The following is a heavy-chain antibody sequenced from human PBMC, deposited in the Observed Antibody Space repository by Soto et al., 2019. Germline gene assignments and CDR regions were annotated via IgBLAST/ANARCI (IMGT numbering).Heavy chain of an antibody. V-gene: IGHV4-38-2*01. CDR2: IYYGGNI. Sequence: SETLSLTCDVSVEPMTGGYYWGWIRQSPGKGLEWIGSIYYGGNIYYNPSLWSRLAISIDTSKNQFSLRLSSVTAADTALYYCARGWYYFDFWGQGTLVTVSS. CDR3: ARGWYYFDF. J-gene: IGHJ4*02. D-gene: IGHD2-15*01. CDR1: VEPMTGGYY.